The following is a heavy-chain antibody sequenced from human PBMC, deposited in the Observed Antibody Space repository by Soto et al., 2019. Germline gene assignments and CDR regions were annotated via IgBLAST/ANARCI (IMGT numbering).Heavy chain of an antibody. Sequence: ITLKESGPTLVKPTQTLTLTCTFSGFSLSTSGVGEGWIRQPPGKALEWLALIYWDDDKSYSPSLKSRLPITKDTSKNQVVLTMTNMDPVDTATYYCANSTVATTPCYFDCWGQGTLVTVSS. D-gene: IGHD5-12*01. CDR3: ANSTVATTPCYFDC. CDR1: GFSLSTSGVG. CDR2: IYWDDDK. J-gene: IGHJ4*02. V-gene: IGHV2-5*02.